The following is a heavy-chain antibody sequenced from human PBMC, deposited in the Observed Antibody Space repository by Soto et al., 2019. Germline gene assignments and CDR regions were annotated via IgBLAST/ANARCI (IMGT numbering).Heavy chain of an antibody. Sequence: PGGSLRLFCAASGFTFSSYGMHWVRQAPGKGLEWVAVISYDGSNKYYADSVKGRFTLSRDNSKHTLYLQMDSLRAEDTAVYYCARGKIVYYGMDVWGQGATVTVS. CDR1: GFTFSSYG. CDR2: ISYDGSNK. CDR3: ARGKIVYYGMDV. V-gene: IGHV3-30*03. J-gene: IGHJ6*02. D-gene: IGHD3-22*01.